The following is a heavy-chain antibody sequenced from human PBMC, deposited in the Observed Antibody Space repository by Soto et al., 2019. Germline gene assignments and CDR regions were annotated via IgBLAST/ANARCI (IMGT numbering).Heavy chain of an antibody. J-gene: IGHJ5*02. CDR3: ARDLSGGYSYGYRWFDP. V-gene: IGHV1-69*04. Sequence: ASVKVSCKASGGTFSSYTISWVRQAPGQGLEWMGRIIPILGIANYAQKFQGRVTITADKSTSTAYMELSSLRSEDTAVYYCARDLSGGYSYGYRWFDPWGQGTLVTVSS. CDR1: GGTFSSYT. D-gene: IGHD5-18*01. CDR2: IIPILGIA.